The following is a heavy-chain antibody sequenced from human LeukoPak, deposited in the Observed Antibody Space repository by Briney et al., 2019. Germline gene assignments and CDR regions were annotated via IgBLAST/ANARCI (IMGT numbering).Heavy chain of an antibody. J-gene: IGHJ5*02. CDR3: ARASRAVSWFDP. Sequence: GGSLRLSCAASGFTFSSYAMHWVRQAPGKGLEWVAVISYDGSNKYYADSVKGRFTISRDNSKNTLYLQMNSLRAEDTAVYYCARASRAVSWFDPWGQGTLVTVSS. V-gene: IGHV3-30-3*01. CDR2: ISYDGSNK. D-gene: IGHD3-10*01. CDR1: GFTFSSYA.